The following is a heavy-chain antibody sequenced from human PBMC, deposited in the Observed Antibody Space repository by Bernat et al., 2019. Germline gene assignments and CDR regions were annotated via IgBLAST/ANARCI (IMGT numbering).Heavy chain of an antibody. CDR3: ARESSIAARITFDY. J-gene: IGHJ4*02. V-gene: IGHV3-7*03. CDR1: GFTFSSYW. D-gene: IGHD6-6*01. Sequence: VQLVESGGGLVQPGGSLRLSCAASGFTFSSYWMSWVRQAPGKGLEWVANIKQDGSEKYYVDSVKGRFTISRDNAKNSLYLQMNSLRAEDTALYYCARESSIAARITFDYWGQGTLVTVSS. CDR2: IKQDGSEK.